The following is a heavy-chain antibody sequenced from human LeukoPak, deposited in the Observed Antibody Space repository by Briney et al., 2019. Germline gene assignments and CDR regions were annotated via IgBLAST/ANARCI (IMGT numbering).Heavy chain of an antibody. Sequence: ASVKVSCKASGFTFTSSAVQWVRQARGQRLEWIGWSVVGSGNTNYAQKFQERVTITTDMSTSTAYMELSSLRSEDTAVYYCAAIRVQLEPGGMDVWGQGTTVTVSS. CDR1: GFTFTSSA. CDR2: SVVGSGNT. CDR3: AAIRVQLEPGGMDV. J-gene: IGHJ6*02. D-gene: IGHD1-1*01. V-gene: IGHV1-58*01.